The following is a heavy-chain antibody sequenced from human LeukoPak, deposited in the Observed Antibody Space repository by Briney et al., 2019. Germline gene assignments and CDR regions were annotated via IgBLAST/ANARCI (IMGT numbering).Heavy chain of an antibody. Sequence: PSETLSLTCAVYGGSFSGYYWSWIRQPPGKGLEWIGEINHSGSTNYNPSLKSRVTISVDTSKNQFSLKLSSVTAADTAVYYCARDHRSTYHYYYGMDVWGQGTTVTVSS. CDR3: ARDHRSTYHYYYGMDV. CDR1: GGSFSGYY. J-gene: IGHJ6*02. D-gene: IGHD6-13*01. V-gene: IGHV4-34*01. CDR2: INHSGST.